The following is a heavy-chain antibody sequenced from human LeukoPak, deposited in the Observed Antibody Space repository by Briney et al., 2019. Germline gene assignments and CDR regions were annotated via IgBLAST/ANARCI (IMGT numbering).Heavy chain of an antibody. CDR2: IYYSGIT. Sequence: SETLSLTCSVSGDSISGYSWGWIRQPPGKGLEWIGYIYYSGITIYNPSLESRLTISVDTSQNQFSLTLTSVTAAGTAVYYCARDRGSAGGFDYWGQGALVAVSS. CDR1: GDSISGYS. D-gene: IGHD3-10*01. CDR3: ARDRGSAGGFDY. J-gene: IGHJ4*02. V-gene: IGHV4-59*01.